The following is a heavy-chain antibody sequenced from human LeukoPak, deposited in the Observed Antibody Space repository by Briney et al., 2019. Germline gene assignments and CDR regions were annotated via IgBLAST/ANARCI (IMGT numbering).Heavy chain of an antibody. J-gene: IGHJ4*01. D-gene: IGHD3-22*01. Sequence: GGSLRLSCATSGFTFSNYEMTWVRQAPGKGLEWVANINPDGTKTSYADFVEGRFSISRDNAKNLLYLQMRSLRAGDTAVYYCANSPMILDGHYWGHGTLVTVSS. CDR3: ANSPMILDGHY. CDR1: GFTFSNYE. V-gene: IGHV3-7*01. CDR2: INPDGTKT.